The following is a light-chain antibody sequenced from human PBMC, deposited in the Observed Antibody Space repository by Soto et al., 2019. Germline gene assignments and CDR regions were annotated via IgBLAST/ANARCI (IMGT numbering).Light chain of an antibody. V-gene: IGLV2-14*01. CDR3: SSYTSSSTLV. CDR2: EVS. CDR1: SSDVGGYNY. J-gene: IGLJ2*01. Sequence: QSVLTQPASVSGSPGQPITISCTGTSSDVGGYNYVSWYQQHPGKAPKLMIYEVSYRPSGVSNRFSASKSGNTASLTISGLQAEDEADYYCSSYTSSSTLVFGGGTKLTVL.